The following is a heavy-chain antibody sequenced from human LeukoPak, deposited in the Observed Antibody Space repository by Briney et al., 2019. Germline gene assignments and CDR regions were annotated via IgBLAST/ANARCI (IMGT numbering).Heavy chain of an antibody. CDR2: NRNRANSYST. Sequence: GGSLRLSCAASGFVFTDHYTDSVRQAPGEAPEWVGRNRNRANSYSTEYAASVQGRFTISRDHSKNSVYRQMTSLRTEDTAVYFCTRITGKSVLDYWGQGVLVTVSS. V-gene: IGHV3-72*01. J-gene: IGHJ4*02. CDR1: GFVFTDHY. D-gene: IGHD2-8*02. CDR3: TRITGKSVLDY.